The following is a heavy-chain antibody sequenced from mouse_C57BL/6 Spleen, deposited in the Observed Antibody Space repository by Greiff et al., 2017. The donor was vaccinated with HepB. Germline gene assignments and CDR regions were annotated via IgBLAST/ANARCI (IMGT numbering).Heavy chain of an antibody. CDR2: IYPRSGNT. D-gene: IGHD1-3*01. V-gene: IGHV1-81*01. CDR3: ARYNSPFDY. J-gene: IGHJ2*01. Sequence: QVQLKQSGAELARPGASVKLSCKASGYTFTSYGISWVKQRTGQGLEWIGEIYPRSGNTYYNEKFKGKATLTADKSSSTAYMELRSLTSEDSAVYFCARYNSPFDYWGQGTTLTVSS. CDR1: GYTFTSYG.